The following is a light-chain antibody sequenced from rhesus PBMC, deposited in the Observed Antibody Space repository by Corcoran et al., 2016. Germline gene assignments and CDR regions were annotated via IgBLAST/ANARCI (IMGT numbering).Light chain of an antibody. CDR2: GAS. V-gene: IGKV3-53*01. CDR3: PKYSSSPLT. CDR1: HSVSSY. J-gene: IGKJ4*01. Sequence: QVILTQSPATLSLSPGQRATLPCGASHSVSSYLAWYQQKPGQAPRLPIYGASSRAPGNPYRCSGTGSWTDFTLTLCSLEPEDIAVYYCPKYSSSPLTFGGGTKVEIK.